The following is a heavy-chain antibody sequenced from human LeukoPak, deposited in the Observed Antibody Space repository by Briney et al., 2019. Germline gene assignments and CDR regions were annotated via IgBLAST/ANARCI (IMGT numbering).Heavy chain of an antibody. J-gene: IGHJ4*02. Sequence: TGGSLRLSCAASGFTFSTYSMHWVRQAPGKGLEWVSAISGSGGSTYYADSVKGRFTISRDNSKNTLYLQMNSLRAEDTAVYYCAKTYTYCGGDCYQPFDYWGQGTLVTVSS. V-gene: IGHV3-23*01. CDR2: ISGSGGST. D-gene: IGHD2-21*02. CDR1: GFTFSTYS. CDR3: AKTYTYCGGDCYQPFDY.